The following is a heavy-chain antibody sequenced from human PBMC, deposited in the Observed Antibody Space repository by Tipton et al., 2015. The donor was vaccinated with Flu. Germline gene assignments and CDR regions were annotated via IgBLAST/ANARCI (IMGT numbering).Heavy chain of an antibody. J-gene: IGHJ6*02. CDR2: IYYSGST. D-gene: IGHD5-18*01. V-gene: IGHV4-31*02. CDR3: ARDPGTAMVKGTDYYYGMDV. CDR1: GGSISSGGYY. Sequence: LRLSCTVSGGSISSGGYYWSWIRQHPGKGLEWIGYIYYSGSTYYNPSLKSRVTISVDTSKNQFSLKLSSVTAADTAVYYCARDPGTAMVKGTDYYYGMDVWGQGTTVTVSS.